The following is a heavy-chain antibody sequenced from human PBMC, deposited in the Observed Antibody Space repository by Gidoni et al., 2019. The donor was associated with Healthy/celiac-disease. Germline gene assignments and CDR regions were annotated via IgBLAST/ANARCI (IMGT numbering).Heavy chain of an antibody. D-gene: IGHD3-10*01. J-gene: IGHJ4*02. V-gene: IGHV2-70*15. Sequence: QVTLRESGPALVKPTQTLTLTCTFSGFSLSTSGMCVSWIRQPPGKALEWLARIDWDDDKYYSTSLKTRLTISKDTSKNQVVLTMTNMDPVDTATYYCARIRVGGYTDGSYDYWGQGTLVTVSS. CDR2: IDWDDDK. CDR3: ARIRVGGYTDGSYDY. CDR1: GFSLSTSGMC.